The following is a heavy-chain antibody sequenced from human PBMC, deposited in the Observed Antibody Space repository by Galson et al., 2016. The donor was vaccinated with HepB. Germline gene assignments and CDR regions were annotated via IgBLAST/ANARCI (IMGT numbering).Heavy chain of an antibody. Sequence: SVKVSCKASEGTFSSYTITWVRQAPGQGLEWMGGIIPMLGTANYAQKLQGRVTITADKSTSTAYMELSSLRSEDTAVYYCARDRPSHAQYYFDYWGQGTLVTVSS. CDR2: IIPMLGTA. CDR1: EGTFSSYT. CDR3: ARDRPSHAQYYFDY. J-gene: IGHJ4*02. V-gene: IGHV1-69*06.